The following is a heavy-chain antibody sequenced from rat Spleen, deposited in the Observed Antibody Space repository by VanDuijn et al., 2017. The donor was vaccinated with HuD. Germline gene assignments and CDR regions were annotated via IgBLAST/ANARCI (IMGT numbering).Heavy chain of an antibody. CDR2: IWGDGST. V-gene: IGHV2-15*01. CDR3: ARERVPGFAFYFDY. Sequence: QVQLKESGPGLVQSSQTLSLTCNVSGFSLISYAVNWVRQPPGKGLEWMGGIWGDGSTNYNSALKSRLSISRDTSKSQVFLKMNSLQTEDTAMYFCARERVPGFAFYFDYWGQGVMVTVSS. D-gene: IGHD1-4*01. J-gene: IGHJ2*01. CDR1: GFSLISYA.